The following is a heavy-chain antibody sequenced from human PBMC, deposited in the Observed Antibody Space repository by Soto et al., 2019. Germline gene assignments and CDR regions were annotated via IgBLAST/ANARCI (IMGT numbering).Heavy chain of an antibody. V-gene: IGHV1-3*01. CDR3: ARDYGRRLGYFDS. CDR2: INAAHGTT. J-gene: IGHJ4*02. Sequence: QVHLVQSGTEVRRPGASVKVSCQTSGYTFSSYSIHWVRQAPGQGLEWMGWINAAHGTTKYSQKCQGRVTITMDTSATTVYLELTTLRSEDTAVYDCARDYGRRLGYFDSWGQGSLVIVSS. CDR1: GYTFSSYS. D-gene: IGHD3-16*01.